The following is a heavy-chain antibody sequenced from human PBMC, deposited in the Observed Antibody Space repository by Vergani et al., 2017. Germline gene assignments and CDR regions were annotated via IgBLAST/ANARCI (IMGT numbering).Heavy chain of an antibody. V-gene: IGHV1-69*01. CDR3: AEGGVYYDILTGYSRPAYYFDY. CDR2: IIPIFGTA. J-gene: IGHJ4*02. Sequence: QVQLVQSGAEVKKPGSSVKVSCKASGGTFSSYAISWVRQAPGQGLEWMGGIIPIFGTANYAQKFQGRVTITADESTSTAHMELGSLRSEDTSVYYCAEGGVYYDILTGYSRPAYYFDYWGQGTLVTVSS. D-gene: IGHD3-9*01. CDR1: GGTFSSYA.